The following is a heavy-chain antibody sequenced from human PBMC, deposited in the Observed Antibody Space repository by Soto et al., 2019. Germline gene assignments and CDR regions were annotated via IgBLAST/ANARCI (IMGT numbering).Heavy chain of an antibody. CDR2: ISSSSSYI. V-gene: IGHV3-21*01. CDR3: ARENFCTNGVCDPMYYYYYYYMDV. J-gene: IGHJ6*03. Sequence: GGSLRLSCAASGFTFSSYSMNWVRQAPGKGLEWVSSISSSSSYIYYADSVKGRFTISRDNAKSSLYLQMNSLRAEDTAVYYCARENFCTNGVCDPMYYYYYYYMDVWGKGTTVTVSS. CDR1: GFTFSSYS. D-gene: IGHD2-8*01.